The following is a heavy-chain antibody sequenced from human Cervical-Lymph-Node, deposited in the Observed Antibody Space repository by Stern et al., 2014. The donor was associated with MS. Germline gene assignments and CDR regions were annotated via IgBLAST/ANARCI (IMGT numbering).Heavy chain of an antibody. CDR2: INPNSGAT. CDR3: ARSGVHYFDTSGYYAFHI. J-gene: IGHJ3*02. V-gene: IGHV1-2*02. D-gene: IGHD3-22*01. Sequence: QLVQSGAEVKKPGASVEVSCKASGYSFTDYFVHWVRQAPGQGLEWMGWINPNSGATHYVQKFQGRVTMTSDTSISTAYMELRRLRSDDTAVFYCARSGVHYFDTSGYYAFHIWGQGTMVTVSS. CDR1: GYSFTDYF.